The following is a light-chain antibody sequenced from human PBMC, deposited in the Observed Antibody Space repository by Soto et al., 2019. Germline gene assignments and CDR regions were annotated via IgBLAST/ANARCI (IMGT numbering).Light chain of an antibody. V-gene: IGLV2-14*01. J-gene: IGLJ1*01. CDR3: SSYTSSSTLEV. CDR2: DVS. CDR1: SRDVGGYNY. Sequence: QSALTHPASVSGSPVQSITISCTGTSRDVGGYNYVSWYQQHPGKAPKLMIYDVSNRPSGVSNRFSGSKSGNTASLTISGLQAEDEADYYCSSYTSSSTLEVFGTGTKVTVL.